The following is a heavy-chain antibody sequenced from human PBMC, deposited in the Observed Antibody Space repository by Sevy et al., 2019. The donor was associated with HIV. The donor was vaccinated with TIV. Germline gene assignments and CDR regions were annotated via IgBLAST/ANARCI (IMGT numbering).Heavy chain of an antibody. D-gene: IGHD1-1*01. CDR2: SGST. V-gene: IGHV4-59*02. CDR3: ATGGPNQQQLDYFDH. CDR1: GVSVSPYY. J-gene: IGHJ4*02. Sequence: SETLSLTCTVSGVSVSPYYWAWIRRPPGKGLECVAFSGSTNYNPSLKSRATTSVDTSKNQFSLKLSSVTAADTAIYYCATGGPNQQQLDYFDHWGQGTLVTVSS.